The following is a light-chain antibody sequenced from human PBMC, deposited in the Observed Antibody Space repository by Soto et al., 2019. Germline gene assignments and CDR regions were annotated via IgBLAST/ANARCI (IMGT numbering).Light chain of an antibody. V-gene: IGLV2-18*01. CDR2: EVT. J-gene: IGLJ1*01. CDR1: NSDVGSFNH. Sequence: QSFLTQPPSVSGSLGQSVTISCTGTNSDVGSFNHISWYQQPPGTAPKLMIYEVTSRPSGVPDRFSGSKSGNTASLTISGLQAEDEADYYCSLYTSSITYVFGTGTKVTVL. CDR3: SLYTSSITYV.